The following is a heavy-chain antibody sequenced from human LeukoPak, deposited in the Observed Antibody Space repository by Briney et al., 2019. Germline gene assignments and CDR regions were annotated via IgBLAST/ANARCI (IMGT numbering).Heavy chain of an antibody. CDR2: ISSSGSTI. D-gene: IGHD2-15*01. CDR3: ARGWCSGGSCYYPYFDY. CDR1: GFTFSSYA. Sequence: PGGSLRLSCAASGFTFSSYAMSWVRQAPGKGLEWVSYISSSGSTIYYADSVKGRFAISRDNAKNSLYLQMNSLRAEDTAVYYCARGWCSGGSCYYPYFDYWGQGTLVTVSS. V-gene: IGHV3-48*04. J-gene: IGHJ4*02.